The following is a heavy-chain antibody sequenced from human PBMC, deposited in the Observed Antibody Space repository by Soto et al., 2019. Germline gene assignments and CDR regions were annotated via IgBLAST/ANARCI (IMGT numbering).Heavy chain of an antibody. CDR2: IIPILGIP. CDR3: ARFRGSYGMDV. Sequence: QVQLVQSGAEVKKPGSSVKVSCKASGGTFSSYTISWVRQAPGQGLEWMGRIIPILGIPNYAQKFQGRVTITADKSTITDYMELSSLRSEDTAVYYCARFRGSYGMDVWGQGTTVTVSS. V-gene: IGHV1-69*02. CDR1: GGTFSSYT. J-gene: IGHJ6*02. D-gene: IGHD3-10*01.